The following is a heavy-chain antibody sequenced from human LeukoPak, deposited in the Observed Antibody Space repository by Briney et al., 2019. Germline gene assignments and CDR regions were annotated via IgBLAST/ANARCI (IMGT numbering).Heavy chain of an antibody. CDR1: GGSFSGYY. V-gene: IGHV4-34*01. CDR2: INHSGST. Sequence: SETLSLTCAVYGGSFSGYYWSWIRQPPGKGLEWIGEINHSGSTNYNPSLKSRVTISVDTSKNQFSLKLSSVTAADTAVYYCARGRPSTWYSSGWFIDYWGQRTLVTVSS. CDR3: ARGRPSTWYSSGWFIDY. D-gene: IGHD6-19*01. J-gene: IGHJ4*02.